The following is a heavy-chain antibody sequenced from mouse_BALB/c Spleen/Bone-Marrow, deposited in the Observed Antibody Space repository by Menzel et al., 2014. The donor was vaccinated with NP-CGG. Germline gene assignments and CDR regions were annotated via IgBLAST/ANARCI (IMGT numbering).Heavy chain of an antibody. J-gene: IGHJ2*01. D-gene: IGHD4-1*01. Sequence: EVKLVESGGGLVQPGGSRKLSCAASGFTFSSFGMHWVRQAPEKGLEWVAYISSGSSTIFYADTVKGRFTISRDNPKNPLFLQMTSLRSEDTAIYYCTRGGNWEAFDYWGQGPTLTVSS. CDR2: ISSGSSTI. CDR1: GFTFSSFG. CDR3: TRGGNWEAFDY. V-gene: IGHV5-17*02.